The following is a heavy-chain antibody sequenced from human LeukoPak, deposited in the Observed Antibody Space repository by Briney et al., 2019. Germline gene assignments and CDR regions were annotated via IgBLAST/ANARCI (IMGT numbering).Heavy chain of an antibody. V-gene: IGHV4-31*03. J-gene: IGHJ4*02. CDR2: IYNSGST. CDR1: GASFNTGDYY. CDR3: ARGAPPDS. Sequence: SETLSLTCIVSGASFNTGDYYWNWIRQHPGKGLEWIGYIYNSGSTYYNPSLKSRVTISVDTSKNHFSLRLTSVTAANSAVYYCARGAPPDSWGQGTLVTVSS.